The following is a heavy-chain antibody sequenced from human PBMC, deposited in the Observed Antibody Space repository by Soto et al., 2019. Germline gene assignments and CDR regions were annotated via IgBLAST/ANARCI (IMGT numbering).Heavy chain of an antibody. CDR1: GASMNDYY. V-gene: IGHV4-59*01. J-gene: IGHJ4*02. D-gene: IGHD3-16*01. Sequence: TSETLSLTCTVSGASMNDYYGSWIRQSPGKGLEHIGYLHYNGFAEYSPPLRSRVSISMDTSKNQSSLKLSSVTAAETAIYYCARSGHIFAGVFWGQGILVTVSS. CDR2: LHYNGFA. CDR3: ARSGHIFAGVF.